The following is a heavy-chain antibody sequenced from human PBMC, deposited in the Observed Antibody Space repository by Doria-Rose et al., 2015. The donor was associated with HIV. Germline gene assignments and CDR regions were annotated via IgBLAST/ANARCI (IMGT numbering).Heavy chain of an antibody. J-gene: IGHJ4*02. CDR3: ATGVTLDY. Sequence: VQLQESGGGLVRPGGSLRLSCATSGFTFSSHRIDCVRQAPGKGLEWVSSISSTSAYINYADSVRCRFTISRDNARNSLYLQMDSLRAEDTAIYYCATGVTLDYWGQGTLVTVSS. D-gene: IGHD3-10*01. CDR2: ISSTSAYI. V-gene: IGHV3-21*01. CDR1: GFTFSSHR.